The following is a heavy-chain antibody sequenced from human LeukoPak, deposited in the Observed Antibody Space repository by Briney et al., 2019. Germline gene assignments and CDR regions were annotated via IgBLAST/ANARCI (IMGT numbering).Heavy chain of an antibody. Sequence: PSETLSLTCTVSGGSISSSSYSWGWIRQPPGKGLEWIGSIYYSGSTYYNPSLKSRVTMSVDTSKNQFSLKLSSVTAADTAVYYCARVQVFGGYNWFDPWGQGTLVTVSS. CDR1: GGSISSSSYS. CDR2: IYYSGST. CDR3: ARVQVFGGYNWFDP. D-gene: IGHD3-3*01. V-gene: IGHV4-39*07. J-gene: IGHJ5*02.